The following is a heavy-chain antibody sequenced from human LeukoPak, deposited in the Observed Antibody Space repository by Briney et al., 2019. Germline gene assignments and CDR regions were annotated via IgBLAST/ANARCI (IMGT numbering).Heavy chain of an antibody. D-gene: IGHD7-27*01. J-gene: IGHJ2*01. CDR1: GFSFRRYA. V-gene: IGHV3-23*01. CDR2: ISGPGPST. CDR3: AKVVDYWGPRNWYFDL. Sequence: PGGSLRLSCAASGFSFRRYAMNWVRQAPGRGLEWVAVISGPGPSTVYADSVKGRFTISRDNSKNTLYLQMNSLRAEDTAVYYCAKVVDYWGPRNWYFDLWGRGTLVTVSS.